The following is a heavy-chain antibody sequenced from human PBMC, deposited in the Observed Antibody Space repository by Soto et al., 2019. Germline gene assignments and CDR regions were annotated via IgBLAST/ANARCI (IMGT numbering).Heavy chain of an antibody. CDR3: ARFARPNWNYSFDY. J-gene: IGHJ4*02. V-gene: IGHV4-59*01. CDR2: IYYSGRT. CDR1: GGSISSYY. D-gene: IGHD1-7*01. Sequence: QVQLQESGPGLVKPSETLSLTCTVSGGSISSYYWSWIRQPPGKGLEWIGYIYYSGRTNYNPALKSRVTLSVDTSKNQFSLKLSSVTAADTAGYYCARFARPNWNYSFDYWGQGTLVTVSS.